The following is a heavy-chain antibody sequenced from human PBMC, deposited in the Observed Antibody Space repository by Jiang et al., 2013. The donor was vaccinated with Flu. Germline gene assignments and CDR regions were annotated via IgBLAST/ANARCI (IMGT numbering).Heavy chain of an antibody. D-gene: IGHD6-19*01. CDR2: IFSTGEK. CDR1: GFSLSNARMG. J-gene: IGHJ4*02. CDR3: ARIRQPWLEIDS. Sequence: KPTQTLTLTCTVSGFSLSNARMGVIWIRQPPGKALQWLAHIFSTGEKYYSTSLKSSLSISKDTSKSQVVLSKTNLDPADTATYFCARIRQPWLEIDSWGQGTLVTVSS. V-gene: IGHV2-26*01.